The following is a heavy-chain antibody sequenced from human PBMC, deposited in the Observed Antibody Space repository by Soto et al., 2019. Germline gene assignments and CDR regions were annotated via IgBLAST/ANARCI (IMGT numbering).Heavy chain of an antibody. D-gene: IGHD1-26*01. J-gene: IGHJ6*02. CDR3: AKDGAHTAYFSRYYYYGVDV. CDR2: ISYDGSNK. Sequence: GGSLRLSCAVSGFTFSSYGMHWVRQAPGKGLEWVAVISYDGSNKYYADSGKGRFTISRDDSKNTLSLQMISLSAEDTAVYYCAKDGAHTAYFSRYYYYGVDVWGQGTTVTVSS. CDR1: GFTFSSYG. V-gene: IGHV3-30*18.